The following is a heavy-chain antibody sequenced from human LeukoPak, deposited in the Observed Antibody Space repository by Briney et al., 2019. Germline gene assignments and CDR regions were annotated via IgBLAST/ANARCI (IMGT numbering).Heavy chain of an antibody. V-gene: IGHV1-2*02. CDR3: ATAEPLRIPHFQH. D-gene: IGHD2-21*01. CDR2: INPNSGGT. CDR1: GYTFTGYY. J-gene: IGHJ1*01. Sequence: ASVKVSCKASGYTFTGYYMHWVRQAPGQGLEWMGWINPNSGGTNYAQKFQGRVTMTRDTSISTAYMELSRLRSDDTAVYYCATAEPLRIPHFQHWGQGTLVTVSS.